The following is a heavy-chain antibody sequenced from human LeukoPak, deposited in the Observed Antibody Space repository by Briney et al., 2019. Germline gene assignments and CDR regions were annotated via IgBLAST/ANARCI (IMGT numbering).Heavy chain of an antibody. CDR2: IRSKAYGGTT. CDR1: GFTFGDYV. V-gene: IGHV3-49*04. D-gene: IGHD3-22*01. Sequence: GGSLRLSCTASGFTFGDYVMSWVRQAPGKGLEWVGFIRSKAYGGTTKNAASVKDRFTISRDDPRSIAYLQMNSLKTEDTAVYYCTRRYNYDSSGYYYVRDAFDIWGQGTMVTVSS. J-gene: IGHJ3*02. CDR3: TRRYNYDSSGYYYVRDAFDI.